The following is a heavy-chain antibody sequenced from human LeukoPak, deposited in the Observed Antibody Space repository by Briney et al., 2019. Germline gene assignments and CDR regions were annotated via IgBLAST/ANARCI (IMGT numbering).Heavy chain of an antibody. J-gene: IGHJ4*02. D-gene: IGHD3-3*01. Sequence: ASVKVSCKASGYTFTSYYMHWVRHAPGQGLEWMGIINPSGGSTSYAQKFQGRVTMTRDTSTSTVYMEVRSLRSEDTAVYYCARGTANFWSGYSSHFDYWGQGTLVTVSS. CDR1: GYTFTSYY. V-gene: IGHV1-46*01. CDR2: INPSGGST. CDR3: ARGTANFWSGYSSHFDY.